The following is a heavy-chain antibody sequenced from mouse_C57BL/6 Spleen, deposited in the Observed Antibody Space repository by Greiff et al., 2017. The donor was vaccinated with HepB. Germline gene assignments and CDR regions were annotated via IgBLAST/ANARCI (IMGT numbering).Heavy chain of an antibody. CDR2: ISGGGGNT. V-gene: IGHV5-9*01. Sequence: DVMLVESGGGLVKPGGSLKLSCAASGFTFSSYTMSWVRQTPEKRLEWVATISGGGGNTYYPDSVKGRFTISRDNAKNTLYLQMSSLRSEDTALYYCARQRYDYETFDYWGQGTTLTVSS. CDR1: GFTFSSYT. J-gene: IGHJ2*01. D-gene: IGHD2-4*01. CDR3: ARQRYDYETFDY.